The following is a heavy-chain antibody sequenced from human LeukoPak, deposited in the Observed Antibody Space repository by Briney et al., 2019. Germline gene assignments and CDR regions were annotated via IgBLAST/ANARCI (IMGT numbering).Heavy chain of an antibody. D-gene: IGHD5-18*01. CDR1: GGSISSYY. V-gene: IGHV4-59*01. Sequence: PPETLSLTCTVSGGSISSYYWSWIRQPPGKGLEWIGYIYYSGSTNYNPSLKSRVTISVDTSKNQFSLKLSSVTAADTAVYYCARDVQLWYNWFDPWGQGTLVTVSS. CDR2: IYYSGST. CDR3: ARDVQLWYNWFDP. J-gene: IGHJ5*02.